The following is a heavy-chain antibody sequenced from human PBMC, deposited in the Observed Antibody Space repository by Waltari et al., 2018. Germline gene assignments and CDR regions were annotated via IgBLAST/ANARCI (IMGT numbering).Heavy chain of an antibody. D-gene: IGHD6-13*01. CDR1: GYIFSNYG. J-gene: IGHJ4*02. CDR2: IYTYNGNT. V-gene: IGHV1-18*01. CDR3: ARDDVDSSNFGGF. Sequence: QLVQSGAEVKKPGASVKVSCKASGYIFSNYGITWVRKAPGQGREWMGWIYTYNGNTKYEQNFQGRVTMTTDTSTTTAYMEIRSLRSDDTAIYYCARDDVDSSNFGGFWGQGTLVTVSS.